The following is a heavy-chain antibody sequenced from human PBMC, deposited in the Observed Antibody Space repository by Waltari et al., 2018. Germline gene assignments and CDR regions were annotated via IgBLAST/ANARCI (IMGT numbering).Heavy chain of an antibody. D-gene: IGHD2-15*01. Sequence: EVQLVESGGGLVTPGGSLRLSCAASGFTFSSYSMNWVRQAPGKGLEWISSISRSSSYIYYADSVKGRFTISRDNAKNSLYLQMNSLRAEDTAVYYCASLGLGYCSGGSCYSGYYWGQGTLVTVSS. CDR1: GFTFSSYS. J-gene: IGHJ4*02. V-gene: IGHV3-21*01. CDR3: ASLGLGYCSGGSCYSGYY. CDR2: ISRSSSYI.